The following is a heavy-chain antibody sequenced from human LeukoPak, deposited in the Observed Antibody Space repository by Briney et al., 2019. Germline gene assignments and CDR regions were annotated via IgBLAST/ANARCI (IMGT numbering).Heavy chain of an antibody. CDR2: IKQDGSEK. CDR1: GFSVSGYW. V-gene: IGHV3-7*01. CDR3: AREWQGGIAAAGTRIEGDY. J-gene: IGHJ4*02. Sequence: GGSLRLSCAVSGFSVSGYWMTWVRQAPGKGLEWVANIKQDGSEKNYVDSVKGRFTISRDNAESSLFLQMNSLRVEDTAVYYCAREWQGGIAAAGTRIEGDYWGQGTLVAVSS. D-gene: IGHD6-13*01.